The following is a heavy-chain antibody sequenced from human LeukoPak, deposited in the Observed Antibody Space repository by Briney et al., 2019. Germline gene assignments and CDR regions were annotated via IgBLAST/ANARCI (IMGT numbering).Heavy chain of an antibody. V-gene: IGHV4-39*01. J-gene: IGHJ5*02. CDR3: ARSNVNWFDP. Sequence: SETLSLTCTVSGGSISSSSYYWGWIRQPPGKGLEWIGSIYYSGSTYYNPSLKSRVTISVDTSKNQFSLKLSSVTAADTAVYYCARSNVNWFDPWGQGTLVTVSP. CDR1: GGSISSSSYY. CDR2: IYYSGST. D-gene: IGHD4-11*01.